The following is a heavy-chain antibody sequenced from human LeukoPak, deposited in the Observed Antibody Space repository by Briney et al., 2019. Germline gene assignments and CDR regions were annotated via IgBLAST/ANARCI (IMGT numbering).Heavy chain of an antibody. CDR3: ATGYSNYYYYGMDV. D-gene: IGHD6-13*01. J-gene: IGHJ6*02. Sequence: KAGESLKISCKGSGYSFTSYWISWARQMPGKGLEWMGRIDPSDSYTNYSPSFQGHVTISADKSISTAYLQWSSLKASDTAMYYCATGYSNYYYYGMDVWGQGTTVTVSS. CDR2: IDPSDSYT. CDR1: GYSFTSYW. V-gene: IGHV5-10-1*01.